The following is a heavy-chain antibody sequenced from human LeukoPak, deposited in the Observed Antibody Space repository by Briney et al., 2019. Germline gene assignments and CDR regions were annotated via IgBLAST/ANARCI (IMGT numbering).Heavy chain of an antibody. V-gene: IGHV1-69*13. CDR1: GGTFSSYA. CDR2: IIPIFGTA. CDR3: AAEAPIEMATNYYFDY. J-gene: IGHJ4*02. D-gene: IGHD5-24*01. Sequence: SVKVSCKASGGTFSSYAISWVRQAPGQGLEWMGGIIPIFGTANYAQKFQGRVTITADESTSTAYMELSSLRSEDTAVYYCAAEAPIEMATNYYFDYWGQGTLVTVSS.